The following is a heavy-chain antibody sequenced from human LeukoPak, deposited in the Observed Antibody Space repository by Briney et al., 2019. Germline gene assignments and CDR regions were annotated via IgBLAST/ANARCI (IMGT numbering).Heavy chain of an antibody. CDR1: GGSISNYY. D-gene: IGHD3-22*01. Sequence: SETLSLTCTVSGGSISNYYWSWIRQPAGKGLEWIGRIYTSGSTNYNPSLKSRVTMSVDTSKNQFSLKLSSVTAADTAVYYCARAIVSNGYYYYYYMDVWGKGTTVTVSS. J-gene: IGHJ6*03. V-gene: IGHV4-4*07. CDR3: ARAIVSNGYYYYYYMDV. CDR2: IYTSGST.